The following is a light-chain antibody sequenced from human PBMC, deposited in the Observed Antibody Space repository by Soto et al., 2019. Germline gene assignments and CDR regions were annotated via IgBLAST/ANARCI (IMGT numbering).Light chain of an antibody. CDR3: QQRKRYPNT. CDR1: QDINTY. V-gene: IGKV1-9*01. Sequence: DIRLTQTPSFLSASVGDRVTITCLVSQDINTYLAWSQQKPGKAPKLLLFASSTLQNGVPSRFSGSGSGTEFTVTITRLQTEDIATDYCQQRKRYPNTCGQGTLLEIK. CDR2: ASS. J-gene: IGKJ5*01.